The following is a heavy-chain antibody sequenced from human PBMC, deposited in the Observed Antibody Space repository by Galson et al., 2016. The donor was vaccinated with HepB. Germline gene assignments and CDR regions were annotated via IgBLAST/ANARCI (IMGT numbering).Heavy chain of an antibody. V-gene: IGHV3-7*01. CDR1: GFTFSGHW. J-gene: IGHJ6*02. D-gene: IGHD3-10*01. CDR3: ARRIVTQGRIGGWGWGMDV. Sequence: SLRLSCAASGFTFSGHWMSWVRQTPGKGLEWVANINQDRSEKYYVDSLKGRFTISRDNAKNSLYLQMHSLRAEDTAVYCCARRIVTQGRIGGWGWGMDVWGQGVTVTVSS. CDR2: INQDRSEK.